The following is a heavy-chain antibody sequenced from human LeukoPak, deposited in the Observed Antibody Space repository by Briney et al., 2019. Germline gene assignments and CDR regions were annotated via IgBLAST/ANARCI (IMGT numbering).Heavy chain of an antibody. V-gene: IGHV4-59*08. Sequence: SETLSLTCSVSGGSISSYYWSWIRQPPGKGLEWIGYMYYSGSTNYNPSLKSRVTISEDTSKNQFSLKLSSVTAADTAVYYCARAAQNWNNAPYFDFWGQETLVTVSS. D-gene: IGHD1/OR15-1a*01. CDR1: GGSISSYY. CDR2: MYYSGST. J-gene: IGHJ4*02. CDR3: ARAAQNWNNAPYFDF.